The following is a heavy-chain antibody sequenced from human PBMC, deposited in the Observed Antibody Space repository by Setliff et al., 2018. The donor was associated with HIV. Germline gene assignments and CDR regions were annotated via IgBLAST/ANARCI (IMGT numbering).Heavy chain of an antibody. CDR3: ARADSSSWFFATFDI. CDR1: GDSINSGDYY. D-gene: IGHD6-13*01. J-gene: IGHJ3*02. Sequence: SETLSLTCTVSGDSINSGDYYWSWIRQPPGKGLEWIGYIYHGGSTHYNPSLNSRVAFSVDTSKNQFSLKLYSVTVADTAFYYCARADSSSWFFATFDIWGQGTMVTVSS. V-gene: IGHV4-30-4*01. CDR2: IYHGGST.